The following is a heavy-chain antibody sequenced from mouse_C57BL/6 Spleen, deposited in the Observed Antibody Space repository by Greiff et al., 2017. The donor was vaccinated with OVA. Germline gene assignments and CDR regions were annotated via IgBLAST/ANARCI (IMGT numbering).Heavy chain of an antibody. J-gene: IGHJ4*01. CDR3: ARGGKDYAMDY. Sequence: EVKLMESGPELVKPGASVKISCKASGYSFTGYYMNWVKQSPEKSLEWIGEINPSTGGTTYNQKFKAKATLTVDKSSSTAYMQLKSLTSEDSAVYYCARGGKDYAMDYWGQGTSVTVSS. V-gene: IGHV1-42*01. CDR2: INPSTGGT. CDR1: GYSFTGYY.